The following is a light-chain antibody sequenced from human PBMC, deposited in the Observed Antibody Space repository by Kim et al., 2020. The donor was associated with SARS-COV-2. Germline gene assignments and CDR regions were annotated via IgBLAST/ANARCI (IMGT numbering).Light chain of an antibody. V-gene: IGKV3-15*01. Sequence: LSQGERATLSCRASQSVSNNLAWYQQKSGQAPRLLIYATSTRATGIPARFSGSGSGTEFTLTISSLQTEDLAVYYCQQYNHWPQTFGQGTKVDIK. CDR1: QSVSNN. CDR3: QQYNHWPQT. J-gene: IGKJ1*01. CDR2: ATS.